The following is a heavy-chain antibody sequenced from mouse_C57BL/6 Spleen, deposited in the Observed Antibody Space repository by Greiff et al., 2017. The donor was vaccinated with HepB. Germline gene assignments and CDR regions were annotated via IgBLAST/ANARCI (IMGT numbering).Heavy chain of an antibody. CDR1: GYAFSSYW. Sequence: VQLQQSGASVKISCKASGYAFSSYWMNWVKQRPGKGLEWIGQIYPGDGDTNYNGKFKGKATLTADKSSSTAYMQLSSLTSEDSAVYFCAREEGTTVGYWGQGTTLTVSS. D-gene: IGHD1-1*01. J-gene: IGHJ2*01. V-gene: IGHV1-80*01. CDR2: IYPGDGDT. CDR3: AREEGTTVGY.